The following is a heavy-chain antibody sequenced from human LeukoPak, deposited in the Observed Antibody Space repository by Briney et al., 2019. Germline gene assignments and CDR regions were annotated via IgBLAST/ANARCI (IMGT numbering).Heavy chain of an antibody. CDR3: ARDFGDIVGASDY. V-gene: IGHV1-18*01. CDR2: ISAYNGNT. CDR1: GYTFTSYG. J-gene: IGHJ4*02. Sequence: ASVKVSCKASGYTFTSYGISWVRQAPGQGLEWMGWISAYNGNTNYAQKFQGRVTMTTDTSTSTAYKELRSLRSDDTAVYSCARDFGDIVGASDYWGQGTLVTVSS. D-gene: IGHD1-26*01.